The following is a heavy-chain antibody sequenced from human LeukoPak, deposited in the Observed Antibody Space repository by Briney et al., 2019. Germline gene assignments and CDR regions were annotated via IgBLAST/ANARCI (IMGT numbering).Heavy chain of an antibody. CDR3: ARVRRGYSYGYDAFDI. Sequence: PGGSLRLSCAASGFTFSSYAMHWVRQAPGKGPEYVSAISSNGGSTYYANSVKGRFTISRDNSKNTLYLQMGSLRAEDMAVYYCARVRRGYSYGYDAFDIWGQGTMVTVSS. J-gene: IGHJ3*02. V-gene: IGHV3-64*01. D-gene: IGHD5-18*01. CDR2: ISSNGGST. CDR1: GFTFSSYA.